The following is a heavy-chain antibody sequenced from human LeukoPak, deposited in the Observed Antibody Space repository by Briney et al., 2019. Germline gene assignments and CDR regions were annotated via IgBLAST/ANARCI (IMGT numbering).Heavy chain of an antibody. Sequence: PGGSLRLSCAASGFTFSSYEMNWVRQAPGKGLEWVSYISSSSSTIYYADSVKGRFTISRDNAKNSLYLQMNSLRAEDTAVYYCARESGITMLRGAHTPWGQGILVTVSS. CDR1: GFTFSSYE. V-gene: IGHV3-48*03. D-gene: IGHD3-10*01. CDR3: ARESGITMLRGAHTP. J-gene: IGHJ5*02. CDR2: ISSSSSTI.